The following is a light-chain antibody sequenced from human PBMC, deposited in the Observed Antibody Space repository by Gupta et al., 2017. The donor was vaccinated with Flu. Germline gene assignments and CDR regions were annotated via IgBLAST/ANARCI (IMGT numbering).Light chain of an antibody. CDR1: QSVSSN. Sequence: PAPLSVSPGERATLSGRASQSVSSNLAWYQQKPGQAPRLLIYGASTRATGIPARFSGSGSGTEFTLTISSLQSEDFAIYYCQQYNNWLRTFGQGTKVDMK. CDR3: QQYNNWLRT. V-gene: IGKV3-15*01. J-gene: IGKJ1*01. CDR2: GAS.